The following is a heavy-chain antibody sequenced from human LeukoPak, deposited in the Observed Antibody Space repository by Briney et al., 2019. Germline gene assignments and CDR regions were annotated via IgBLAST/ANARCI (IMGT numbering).Heavy chain of an antibody. CDR2: IYTSGST. V-gene: IGHV4-61*02. Sequence: SQTLSLTCTVSGGSISSGSYYWSWIRQPAGKGLEWIGRIYTSGSTNYNPSLKSRVTISVDTSKNQFSLKLSSVTAADTAVYYCARDQWIAVAEYYSYYMDVWGKGTTVTVSS. D-gene: IGHD6-19*01. CDR3: ARDQWIAVAEYYSYYMDV. CDR1: GGSISSGSYY. J-gene: IGHJ6*03.